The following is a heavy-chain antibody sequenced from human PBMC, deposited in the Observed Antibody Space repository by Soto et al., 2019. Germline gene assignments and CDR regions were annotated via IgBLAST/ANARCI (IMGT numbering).Heavy chain of an antibody. CDR2: INSDGSST. CDR1: GFTFSSYW. Sequence: GGSLRLSCAASGFTFSSYWMHWVRQAPGKGLVWVSRINSDGSSTSYADSVKGRFTISRDNAKNTLYLQMNSLRAEDTAVYYCARDAVSDYGDYIGPDYWGQGTLVTVSS. J-gene: IGHJ4*02. D-gene: IGHD4-17*01. V-gene: IGHV3-74*01. CDR3: ARDAVSDYGDYIGPDY.